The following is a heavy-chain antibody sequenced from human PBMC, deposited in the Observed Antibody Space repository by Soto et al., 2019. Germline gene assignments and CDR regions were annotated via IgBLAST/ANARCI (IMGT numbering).Heavy chain of an antibody. CDR2: FSATSENT. CDR3: AKARDQQWVRLPFDY. V-gene: IGHV3-23*01. Sequence: EVQLLESGGGLVQPGGSLRLSCVGSGFFFSSYTMTWVRQAPGKGLGWVSSFSATSENTYYADSVRGRFTISRDNSKNTLFPQMNSLTAEDTAMYYCAKARDQQWVRLPFDYWGQGILVIVSS. CDR1: GFFFSSYT. J-gene: IGHJ4*02. D-gene: IGHD6-19*01.